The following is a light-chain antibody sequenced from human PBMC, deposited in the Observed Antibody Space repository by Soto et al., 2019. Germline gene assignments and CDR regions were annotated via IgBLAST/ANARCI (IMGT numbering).Light chain of an antibody. CDR1: SSDIGNYNL. CDR2: EGS. CDR3: CSNAGSKVNWL. Sequence: QSVLTQPASVSGSPGQSITISCTGTSSDIGNYNLVSWYQQHPGKAPKLIIYEGSKRPSGVSDRFSGSKSGNTASLTISGLQAEDEAYYYCCSNAGSKVNWLFGGGTKVTVL. J-gene: IGLJ3*02. V-gene: IGLV2-23*01.